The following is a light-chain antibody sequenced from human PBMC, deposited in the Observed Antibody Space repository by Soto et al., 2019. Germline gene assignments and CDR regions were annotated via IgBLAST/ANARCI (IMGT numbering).Light chain of an antibody. J-gene: IGLJ1*01. CDR1: SGYSNYK. CDR3: GADHGSGNFFVFV. Sequence: QLVLTQPPSASASLGASVTLTCTLSSGYSNYKVDWYQQRPGKGPRFVMRVGTGGIVGSKGDGIPDRFSVLGSGLNRYLTIKNIQEEDESDYYCGADHGSGNFFVFVFGTGTKVTVL. CDR2: VGTGGIVG. V-gene: IGLV9-49*01.